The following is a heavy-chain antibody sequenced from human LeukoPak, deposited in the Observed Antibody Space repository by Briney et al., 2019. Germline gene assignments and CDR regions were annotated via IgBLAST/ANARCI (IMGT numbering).Heavy chain of an antibody. D-gene: IGHD4-17*01. CDR1: GYTFTSYG. CDR2: ISAYNGNT. V-gene: IGHV1-18*01. Sequence: ASVKVSCKASGYTFTSYGISWVRQAPGQGLEWMGWISAYNGNTNYAQNLQGRVTMTTDTSTSTAYMELRSLRSDDTAVYYCAREREDYGDYWEWWFDPWGQGTLVTVSS. CDR3: AREREDYGDYWEWWFDP. J-gene: IGHJ5*02.